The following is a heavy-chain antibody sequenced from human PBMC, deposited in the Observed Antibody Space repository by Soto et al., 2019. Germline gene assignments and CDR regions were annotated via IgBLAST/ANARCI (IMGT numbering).Heavy chain of an antibody. CDR2: IIPIFGTA. J-gene: IGHJ3*02. Sequence: SVKVSCKASGGTFSSYAISWVRQAPGQGLEWMGGIIPIFGTANYAQKFQGRVTITADESTSTAYMELSSLRSEDTAVYYCAGSFGLGAYAFDIWGQGTMVTVSS. CDR3: AGSFGLGAYAFDI. V-gene: IGHV1-69*13. CDR1: GGTFSSYA. D-gene: IGHD3-3*01.